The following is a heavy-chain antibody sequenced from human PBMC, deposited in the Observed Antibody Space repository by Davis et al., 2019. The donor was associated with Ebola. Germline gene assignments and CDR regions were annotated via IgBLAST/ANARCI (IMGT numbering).Heavy chain of an antibody. Sequence: GGSLRLSCAASGFTFDTYAMTWVRQAPGKGLELVSIITGDGSNTMYADSVKGRFTISRDNSKNTLYLQMNSLRVDDTAVYYCAKGSGSGSYAGRTVDHWGQGILVTVSS. CDR1: GFTFDTYA. V-gene: IGHV3-23*01. CDR2: ITGDGSNT. D-gene: IGHD3-16*01. CDR3: AKGSGSGSYAGRTVDH. J-gene: IGHJ4*02.